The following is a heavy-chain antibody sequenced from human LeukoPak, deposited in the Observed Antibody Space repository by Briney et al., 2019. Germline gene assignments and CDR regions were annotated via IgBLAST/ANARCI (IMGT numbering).Heavy chain of an antibody. CDR1: GFTFSSYA. CDR3: ARATMKYDFWSGLVGY. D-gene: IGHD3-3*01. V-gene: IGHV3-30-3*01. J-gene: IGHJ4*02. CDR2: ISYDGSNK. Sequence: PGGSLRLSCAASGFTFSSYAMHWVRQAPGKGLEWVAVISYDGSNKYYADSVKGRFTISRDNSKNTLYLQMNSLRAEDTAVYYCARATMKYDFWSGLVGYWGQGTLVTVSS.